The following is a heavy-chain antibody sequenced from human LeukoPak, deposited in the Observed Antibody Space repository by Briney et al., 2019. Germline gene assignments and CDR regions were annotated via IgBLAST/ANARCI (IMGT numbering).Heavy chain of an antibody. V-gene: IGHV3-53*04. D-gene: IGHD6-19*01. CDR3: AGGGIAVAGWDYYFDY. CDR2: IYSGGST. Sequence: GGSLRLSCAASGFTVSSNYMSWVRQAPGKGLEWVSVIYSGGSTYYADSVKGRFTISRHNSKNTLYLQMNSLRAEDTAVYYWAGGGIAVAGWDYYFDYWGQGTLVTVSS. J-gene: IGHJ4*02. CDR1: GFTVSSNY.